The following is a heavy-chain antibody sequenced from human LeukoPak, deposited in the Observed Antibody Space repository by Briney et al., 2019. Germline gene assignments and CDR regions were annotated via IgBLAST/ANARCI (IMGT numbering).Heavy chain of an antibody. CDR2: IKSDGST. Sequence: TGGSLRLSCAASGFTFSTYWMLWVRQAPGKGLVWVSRIKSDGSTNYADSVKGRFTIPRDNAKNTVSLQMNSLRPEDTGVYYCARAPSEIGGYYPEYFRHWGQGTLVTVSS. CDR1: GFTFSTYW. D-gene: IGHD3-22*01. CDR3: ARAPSEIGGYYPEYFRH. J-gene: IGHJ1*01. V-gene: IGHV3-74*01.